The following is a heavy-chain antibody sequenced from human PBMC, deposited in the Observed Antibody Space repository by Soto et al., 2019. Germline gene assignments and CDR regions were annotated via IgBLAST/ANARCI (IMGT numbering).Heavy chain of an antibody. CDR2: ISSSSTYI. J-gene: IGHJ3*02. Sequence: GGSLRLSCAASGFTFSTSNMNWVRQVPGKGLEWVSSISSSSTYIYSADSLQGRFTISRDNAKNSLYLEMNSLRAEDTAVYYCARGRSARHLSGAFDIWGQGTLVTVSS. V-gene: IGHV3-21*01. CDR1: GFTFSTSN. D-gene: IGHD1-26*01. CDR3: ARGRSARHLSGAFDI.